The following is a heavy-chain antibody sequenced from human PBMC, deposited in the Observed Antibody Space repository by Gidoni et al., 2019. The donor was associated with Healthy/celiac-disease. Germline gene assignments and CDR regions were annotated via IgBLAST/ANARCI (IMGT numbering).Heavy chain of an antibody. CDR2: IKQDGSEK. CDR1: GFTFSSYW. J-gene: IGHJ6*02. D-gene: IGHD5-12*01. CDR3: AIDNCRWWICDYYYGMDV. V-gene: IGHV3-7*01. Sequence: LRLSCAASGFTFSSYWMSWVRQAPGKGLEWVANIKQDGSEKYYVDSVKGRFTISRDNAKNSLYLQMNSLRAEDTAVYYCAIDNCRWWICDYYYGMDVWGQGTTVTVSS.